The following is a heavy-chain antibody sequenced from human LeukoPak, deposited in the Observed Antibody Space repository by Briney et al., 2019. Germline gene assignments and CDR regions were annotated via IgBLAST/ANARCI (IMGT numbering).Heavy chain of an antibody. CDR2: ISYDGSDK. V-gene: IGHV3-30*04. D-gene: IGHD3-22*01. CDR3: ARDTSPYDSSGYVFDY. J-gene: IGHJ4*02. CDR1: GFTFRSYA. Sequence: GGSLRLSCAASGFTFRSYAMHWVRQAPGKGLEWVAVISYDGSDKYYADSVKGRFTISRDNSKNTLYLQMNSLRAEDTAVYYCARDTSPYDSSGYVFDYWGQGTLVTVSS.